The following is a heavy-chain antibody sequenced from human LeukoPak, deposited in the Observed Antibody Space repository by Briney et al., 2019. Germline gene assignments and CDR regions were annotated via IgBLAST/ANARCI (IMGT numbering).Heavy chain of an antibody. CDR1: GFTLSSSA. D-gene: IGHD5-18*01. CDR2: ISSGSGTI. J-gene: IGHJ4*02. CDR3: AKSDRGYSYGSLDY. Sequence: PGGSLRLSCSPSGFTLSSSAMKWVRQAPGKGLEWVSYISSGSGTIYYADSVKGRFTISRDNAKNSLYLQMNSLRAEDTAVYYCAKSDRGYSYGSLDYWGQGTLVTVSS. V-gene: IGHV3-48*01.